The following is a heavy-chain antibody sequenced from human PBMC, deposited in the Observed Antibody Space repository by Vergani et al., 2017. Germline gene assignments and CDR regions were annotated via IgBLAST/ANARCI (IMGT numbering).Heavy chain of an antibody. D-gene: IGHD3-3*01. CDR2: ISAYNGNT. CDR3: ARAPQVIFGVVTGYMDV. J-gene: IGHJ6*03. Sequence: QVQLVQSGAEVKKPGASVKVSCKASGYTFTSYGISWVRQAPGQGLEWMGWISAYNGNTNYAQKLQGRVTMTTDTSTSTAYMELNSLRAEDTAVYYCARAPQVIFGVVTGYMDVWGKGTTVTVSS. V-gene: IGHV1-18*04. CDR1: GYTFTSYG.